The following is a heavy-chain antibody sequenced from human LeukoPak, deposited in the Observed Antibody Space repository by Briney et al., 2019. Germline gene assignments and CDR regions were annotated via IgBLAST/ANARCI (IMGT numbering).Heavy chain of an antibody. CDR3: ARVYYYDSSGYYLGSFIDY. J-gene: IGHJ4*02. Sequence: GGSLRLSCAASGFTFSSYSVNWVRQAPGKGLEWVSYISNSGSTIYYADSVKGRFTISRDNAKNSLYLQMNSLRAEDTAVYYCARVYYYDSSGYYLGSFIDYWGQGTLVTVSS. CDR1: GFTFSSYS. V-gene: IGHV3-48*01. CDR2: ISNSGSTI. D-gene: IGHD3-22*01.